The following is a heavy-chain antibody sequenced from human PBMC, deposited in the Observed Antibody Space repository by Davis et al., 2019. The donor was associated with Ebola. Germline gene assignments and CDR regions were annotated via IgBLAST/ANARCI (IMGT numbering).Heavy chain of an antibody. D-gene: IGHD6-13*01. Sequence: ASVKVSCKASGYTFTSYGISWVRQAPGQGLEWMGWISAYNGNTNYAQKLQGRVTMTTDTSTSTAYMELRSLRSDDTAVYYCARRTRIAAEAEGWFDPWGQGTLVTVSS. V-gene: IGHV1-18*04. CDR3: ARRTRIAAEAEGWFDP. CDR1: GYTFTSYG. J-gene: IGHJ5*02. CDR2: ISAYNGNT.